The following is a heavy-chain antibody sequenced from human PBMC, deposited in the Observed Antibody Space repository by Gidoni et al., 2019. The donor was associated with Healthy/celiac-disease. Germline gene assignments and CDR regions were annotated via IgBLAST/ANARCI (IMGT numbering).Heavy chain of an antibody. CDR2: IYSSGST. J-gene: IGHJ6*02. CDR1: GGSISSSSYY. D-gene: IGHD3-3*01. V-gene: IGHV4-39*01. Sequence: QLQLQESGPGLVKPSDTLSLTCPVSGGSISSSSYYWGWLRQPPGKGLEWIGSIYSSGSTYYNPSLNSRVTIYVDTSKNQFSLKVSSVTAADTAVYYCARHPYYDFWSGYSDPPSEGVLWGYYYYGMDVWGQGTTVTVSS. CDR3: ARHPYYDFWSGYSDPPSEGVLWGYYYYGMDV.